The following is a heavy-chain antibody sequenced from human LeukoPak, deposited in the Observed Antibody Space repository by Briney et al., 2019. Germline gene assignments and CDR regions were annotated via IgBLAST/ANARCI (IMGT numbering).Heavy chain of an antibody. CDR3: AKEDDPYYYYMDV. D-gene: IGHD3-3*01. J-gene: IGHJ6*03. Sequence: GGSLTLSCAASGFTFSSYAMSWVRQAPGKGLEWVSAISGSGGSTYCAASVKGRFTISRDNTKNTLYLQMNNRRAEDTVVYYCAKEDDPYYYYMDVWGEGTTVSVSS. V-gene: IGHV3-23*01. CDR1: GFTFSSYA. CDR2: ISGSGGST.